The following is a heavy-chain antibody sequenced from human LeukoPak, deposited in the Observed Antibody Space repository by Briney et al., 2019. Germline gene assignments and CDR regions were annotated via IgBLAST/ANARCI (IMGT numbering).Heavy chain of an antibody. J-gene: IGHJ4*02. D-gene: IGHD6-13*01. CDR1: GGSFSGYY. CDR2: INHSGST. CDR3: ARGARHRLGAAGGVWGSYADY. Sequence: SETLSLTCAVYGGSFSGYYWSWIRQPPGKGLEWIGEINHSGSTNYNPSLKSRVTISVDTSKNQFSLKLCSVTAAGTAVYYCARGARHRLGAAGGVWGSYADYWGQGTLVTVSS. V-gene: IGHV4-34*01.